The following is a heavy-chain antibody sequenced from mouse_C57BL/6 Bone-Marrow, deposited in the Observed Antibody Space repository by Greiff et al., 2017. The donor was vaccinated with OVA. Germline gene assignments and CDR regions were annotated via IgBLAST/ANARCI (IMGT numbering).Heavy chain of an antibody. CDR2: IDPSASYT. D-gene: IGHD3-2*02. CDR3: ARRAAQATGAMDY. CDR1: GYTFTSYW. V-gene: IGHV1-69*01. J-gene: IGHJ4*01. Sequence: QVQLQQPGAELVMPGASVKLSCKASGYTFTSYWMHWVKQRPGQGLEWIGEIDPSASYTNYNQTFQGKSTLTVDKSSRTAYMQLSSLTAEDSAVDYGARRAAQATGAMDYWGQGTSVTVSS.